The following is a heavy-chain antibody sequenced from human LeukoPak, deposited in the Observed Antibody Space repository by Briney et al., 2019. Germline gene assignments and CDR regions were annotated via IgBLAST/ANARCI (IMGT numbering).Heavy chain of an antibody. CDR1: GGSISSSSYY. Sequence: PSETLSLTCTVSGGSISSSSYYWGWIRQPPGKGLEWIGSIYYSGSTYYNPSLKSRVTISVDTSKNQFSLNLSSVTAADTAVYYCARVVATWAYYMDVWGNGTTVTVSS. V-gene: IGHV4-39*01. J-gene: IGHJ6*03. D-gene: IGHD1-1*01. CDR2: IYYSGST. CDR3: ARVVATWAYYMDV.